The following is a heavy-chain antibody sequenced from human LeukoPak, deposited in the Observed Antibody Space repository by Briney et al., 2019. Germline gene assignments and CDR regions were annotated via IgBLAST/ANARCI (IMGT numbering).Heavy chain of an antibody. CDR1: GYTFTGYY. CDR2: INPNSGGT. D-gene: IGHD5-24*01. V-gene: IGHV1-2*02. Sequence: VASVKVSCKASGYTFTGYYMHWVRQAPGQGLEWMGWINPNSGGTNYAQKFQGRVTMTRDTSISTAYMELSRLRSDDTAVYYCARDQMRDGYQTGHWGQGTLVTVSS. J-gene: IGHJ4*02. CDR3: ARDQMRDGYQTGH.